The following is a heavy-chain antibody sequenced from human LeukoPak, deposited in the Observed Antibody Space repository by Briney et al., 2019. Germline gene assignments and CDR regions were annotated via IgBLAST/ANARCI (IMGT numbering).Heavy chain of an antibody. V-gene: IGHV7-4-1*02. D-gene: IGHD2-15*01. J-gene: IGHJ4*02. CDR2: INTNTGNP. Sequence: ASVKVSCKASGYTFTSYAMNWVRQAPGQGLEWMGWINTNTGNPTYAQGFTGRFVFSLDTSVSTAYLQISSLKAEDTAVYYCARDPGLYCSGGSCYPAMKLHFDYWGQGTLVTASS. CDR3: ARDPGLYCSGGSCYPAMKLHFDY. CDR1: GYTFTSYA.